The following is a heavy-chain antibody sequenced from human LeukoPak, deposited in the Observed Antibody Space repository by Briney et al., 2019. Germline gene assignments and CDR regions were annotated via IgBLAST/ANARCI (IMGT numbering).Heavy chain of an antibody. CDR3: AKEENYYGSGSYYNAHDY. D-gene: IGHD3-10*01. Sequence: PGGSLRLSCAASGFTFSSYAMSWVRQAPGKGLEWVSAISGRGGSTYYADSVRGRLTISRDNSKNTLYLQMNSLRAEDTAVYYCAKEENYYGSGSYYNAHDYWGQGTLVTVSS. CDR2: ISGRGGST. V-gene: IGHV3-23*01. CDR1: GFTFSSYA. J-gene: IGHJ4*02.